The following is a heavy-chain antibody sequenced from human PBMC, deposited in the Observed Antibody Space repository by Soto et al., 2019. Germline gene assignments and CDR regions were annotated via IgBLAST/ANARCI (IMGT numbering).Heavy chain of an antibody. V-gene: IGHV1-18*01. CDR1: GYSFTIHG. D-gene: IGHD2-2*02. CDR2: ISAYNGNT. J-gene: IGHJ6*03. CDR3: ARSFVPRVVVPPAIVTCYLDV. Sequence: GASLKVSCKGSGYSFTIHGISWARQAPGQGLERMGWISAYNGNTNYAQKLQGRVTMTTDTSTSTAYMELRSLRSDDTAVYYCARSFVPRVVVPPAIVTCYLDVWGKGTTVNVSS.